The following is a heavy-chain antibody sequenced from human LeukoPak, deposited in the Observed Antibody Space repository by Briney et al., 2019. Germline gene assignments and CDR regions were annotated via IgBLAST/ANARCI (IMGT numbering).Heavy chain of an antibody. D-gene: IGHD4-17*01. J-gene: IGHJ3*02. CDR1: GYTFTSYG. V-gene: IGHV1-18*01. Sequence: ASVKVSCKASGYTFTSYGISWVRQAPGQGLEWMGWISAYNGNTNYAQKLQGRVTMTTDTSTSTAYMELRSLRSDDTAVYYCARDKYPTVTTNAFDIWGQGTMVTVSS. CDR2: ISAYNGNT. CDR3: ARDKYPTVTTNAFDI.